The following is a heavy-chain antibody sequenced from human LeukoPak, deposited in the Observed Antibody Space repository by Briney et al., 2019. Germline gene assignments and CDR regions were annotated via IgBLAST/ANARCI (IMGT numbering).Heavy chain of an antibody. J-gene: IGHJ6*02. Sequence: GGSLRLSCAASGFTFSSYDMHWVRQATGKGLEWASAIGTAGDTYYPGSVKGRFTISRENAKNSLYLQMNSLRAEDTAVYYCARGDVVVPAPNPGYGMDVWGQGTTVTVSS. CDR2: IGTAGDT. D-gene: IGHD2-2*01. CDR1: GFTFSSYD. CDR3: ARGDVVVPAPNPGYGMDV. V-gene: IGHV3-13*01.